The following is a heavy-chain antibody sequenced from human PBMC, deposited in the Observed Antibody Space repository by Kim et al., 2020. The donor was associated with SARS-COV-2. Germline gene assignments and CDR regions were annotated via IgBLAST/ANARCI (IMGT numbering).Heavy chain of an antibody. D-gene: IGHD6-19*01. J-gene: IGHJ4*02. CDR2: IRSNTHGGAT. CDR1: GFIFSDAW. Sequence: GGSLRLSCAASGFIFSDAWMNWVRQAPGKGLEWVGRIRSNTHGGATDYAAPVKGRFTISRDDSKNTLFLQMTSLKTEDTAVYYCITDVTYARGAVGGAPFDCWGQGTLVTVSA. V-gene: IGHV3-15*01. CDR3: ITDVTYARGAVGGAPFDC.